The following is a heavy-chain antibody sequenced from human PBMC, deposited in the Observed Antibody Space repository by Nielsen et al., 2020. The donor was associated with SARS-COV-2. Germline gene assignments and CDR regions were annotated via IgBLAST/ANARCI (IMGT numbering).Heavy chain of an antibody. CDR2: TYHSGSA. D-gene: IGHD3-10*01. Sequence: SETLSLTCTVSGGSISSYYWSWIRQPPGKGLEWMGFTYHSGSANYNPSLKSRVAISGDTSNNQISLRLNSLTAADTAVYYCARGSFGELLSPFDYWGQGTLVTVSS. V-gene: IGHV4-59*01. CDR1: GGSISSYY. CDR3: ARGSFGELLSPFDY. J-gene: IGHJ4*02.